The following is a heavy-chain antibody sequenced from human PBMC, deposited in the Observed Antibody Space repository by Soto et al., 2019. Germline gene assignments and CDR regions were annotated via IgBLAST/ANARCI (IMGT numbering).Heavy chain of an antibody. CDR3: ARENRVTMVRGTFDYMDV. CDR1: GDSVSSNSAA. CDR2: TYYRSKWYN. V-gene: IGHV6-1*01. D-gene: IGHD3-10*01. J-gene: IGHJ6*03. Sequence: KQSQTLSLTCAISGDSVSSNSAAWNWIRQSPSRGLEWLGRTYYRSKWYNDYAVSVKSRITINPDTSKNQFSLQLNSVTPEDTAVYYCARENRVTMVRGTFDYMDVWGKGTTVTVSS.